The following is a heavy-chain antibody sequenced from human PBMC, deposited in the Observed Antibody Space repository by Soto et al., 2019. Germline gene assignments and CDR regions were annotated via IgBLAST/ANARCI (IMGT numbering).Heavy chain of an antibody. CDR3: ATRSGGGGAFDF. V-gene: IGHV3-48*03. D-gene: IGHD3-10*01. J-gene: IGHJ3*01. CDR1: GFTFSRYE. Sequence: HPGGSLRLSCAASGFTFSRYEMNWVRQAPGKGLEWIAYIHSSATTIYYADSVKGRFTISRDNAKNSLCLQLNSLSAEDTAVYYCATRSGGGGAFDFWGQGTMVTVSS. CDR2: IHSSATTI.